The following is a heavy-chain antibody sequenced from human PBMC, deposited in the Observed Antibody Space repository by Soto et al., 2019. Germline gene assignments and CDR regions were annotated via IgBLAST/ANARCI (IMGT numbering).Heavy chain of an antibody. D-gene: IGHD3-22*01. CDR2: IYDNGIT. CDR3: ARTYDSNGYANEFDS. Sequence: PSETLSLTCSVSGRSITSYYWSWVRQPPGKGLEWIGYIYDNGITSRNPSLKSRVTMSADTSQNQFSLKLTSVTGADTAVYYCARTYDSNGYANEFDSWGQGILVTVSS. J-gene: IGHJ4*02. V-gene: IGHV4-59*12. CDR1: GRSITSYY.